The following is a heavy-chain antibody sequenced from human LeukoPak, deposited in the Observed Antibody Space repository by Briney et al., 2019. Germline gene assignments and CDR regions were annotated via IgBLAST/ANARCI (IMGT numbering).Heavy chain of an antibody. J-gene: IGHJ4*02. D-gene: IGHD4-23*01. CDR2: ICYDGSNK. CDR1: GFTFSSYG. CDR3: ATGGHG. Sequence: PGGSLRLSCAASGFTFSSYGMHGVRQAPGKGLEWVAVICYDGSNKYYADSVKGRFTISRDNSKNTLYLQMNSLRAEDTAVYYCATGGHGWGQGTLVTVSS. V-gene: IGHV3-33*01.